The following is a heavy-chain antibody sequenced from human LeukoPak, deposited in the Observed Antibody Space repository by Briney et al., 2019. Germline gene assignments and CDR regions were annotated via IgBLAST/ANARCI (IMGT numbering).Heavy chain of an antibody. CDR3: ARGLGYCSGGSCYPSIDY. V-gene: IGHV1-8*03. D-gene: IGHD2-15*01. CDR2: MNPNSGNT. Sequence: ASVKVSCKASGYTFTSYDINWVRQATGQGLEWMGWMNPNSGNTGYAQKFQGRVTITRNTSISTAYMELSSLRSEDTAVYYCARGLGYCSGGSCYPSIDYWGQGTLVTVSS. CDR1: GYTFTSYD. J-gene: IGHJ4*02.